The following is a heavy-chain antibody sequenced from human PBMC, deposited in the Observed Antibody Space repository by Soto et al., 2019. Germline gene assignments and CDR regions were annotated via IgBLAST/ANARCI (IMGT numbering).Heavy chain of an antibody. D-gene: IGHD5-12*01. CDR2: INPFDGSR. CDR3: ARGGGRVATPWFDP. V-gene: IGHV1-46*01. J-gene: IGHJ5*02. Sequence: ASVKVSCKASGYIFTSYYIHWVRQAPGQGLEWMGWINPFDGSRMFAQSFQGRFTISRENSKNSLYLQMNSLRAGDTAVYYCARGGGRVATPWFDPWGQGTLVTVSS. CDR1: GYIFTSYY.